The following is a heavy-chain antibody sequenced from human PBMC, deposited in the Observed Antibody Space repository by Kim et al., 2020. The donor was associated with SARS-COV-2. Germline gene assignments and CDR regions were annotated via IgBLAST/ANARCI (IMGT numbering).Heavy chain of an antibody. V-gene: IGHV3-30*02. D-gene: IGHD3-10*01. J-gene: IGHJ4*02. Sequence: GSNKYYADSVKGRFTISRDNSKNTLYLQMNSLRAEDTAVYYCAKDRGLDYWGQGTLVTVSS. CDR2: GSNK. CDR3: AKDRGLDY.